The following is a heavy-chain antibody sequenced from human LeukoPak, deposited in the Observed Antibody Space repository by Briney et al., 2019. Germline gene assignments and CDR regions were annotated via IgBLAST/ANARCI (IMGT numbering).Heavy chain of an antibody. D-gene: IGHD3-16*02. V-gene: IGHV1-2*02. CDR2: INPSSGGT. CDR1: GYTFTGYY. CDR3: ARDSYTYRYEPKGCDP. J-gene: IGHJ5*02. Sequence: ASVKVSCKASGYTFTGYYMHWVRQAPGQGLEWMVWINPSSGGTNYAQKFQGRVTMTRDTSISTAYMELSRLRSDDTAVYYCARDSYTYRYEPKGCDPWGQGTLVTVSS.